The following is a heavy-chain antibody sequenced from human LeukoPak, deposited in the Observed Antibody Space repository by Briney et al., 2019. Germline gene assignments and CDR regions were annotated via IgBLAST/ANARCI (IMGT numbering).Heavy chain of an antibody. CDR3: ARSYYYDSSGYCFDY. CDR1: GGTCSSYA. D-gene: IGHD3-22*01. Sequence: ASVKVSCKASGGTCSSYAISWVRQAPGQGLEWMGGIIPIFGTANYAQKFQGRVTITADESTSTAYMELSSLRSEDTAVYYCARSYYYDSSGYCFDYWGQGTLVTVSS. J-gene: IGHJ4*02. CDR2: IIPIFGTA. V-gene: IGHV1-69*01.